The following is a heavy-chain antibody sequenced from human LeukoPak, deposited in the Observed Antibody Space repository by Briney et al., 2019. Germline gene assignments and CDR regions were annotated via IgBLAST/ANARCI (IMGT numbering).Heavy chain of an antibody. CDR1: GFTFSNYA. CDR2: ISSSGRTT. J-gene: IGHJ4*02. V-gene: IGHV3-23*01. D-gene: IGHD1-1*01. CDR3: AKYDVKTLSD. Sequence: GGSLRLSCAASGFTFSNYAMSWVRQAPGKGLEWVSAISSSGRTTYYADSVKGLFTISRDNAKNTLYLQSNSLRAEDTAVYYCAKYDVKTLSDWGQGTLVTVSS.